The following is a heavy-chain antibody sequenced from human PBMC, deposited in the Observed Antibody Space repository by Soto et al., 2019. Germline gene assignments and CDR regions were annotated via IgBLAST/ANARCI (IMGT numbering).Heavy chain of an antibody. CDR3: AKRRTIFGVIDSRTLDY. D-gene: IGHD3-3*01. CDR1: GFTFINYG. V-gene: IGHV3-30*18. CDR2: ISYDGSKK. Sequence: QVQLVESGGGVVQPGRSLRLSCEASGFTFINYGMHWVRQAPGKGLEWVALISYDGSKKNYADSVKGRFTISRDNSKNSLYLEMSSLRLEDTAVYYCAKRRTIFGVIDSRTLDYWGQGTLVTVSS. J-gene: IGHJ4*02.